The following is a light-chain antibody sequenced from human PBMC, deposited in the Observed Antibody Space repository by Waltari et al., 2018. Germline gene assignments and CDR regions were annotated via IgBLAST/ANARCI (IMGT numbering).Light chain of an antibody. J-gene: IGLJ2*01. Sequence: QSVLTQPPSASGTPGQRVTISCSGSSSHTGVSTVNCYQQFPGPAPKLLIYGVIQRPSGVPDRFSGSKSGTSASLAISGLQSEDEADYFCAAWDRSLRIVVFGGGTKLTVL. V-gene: IGLV1-44*01. CDR2: GVI. CDR1: SSHTGVST. CDR3: AAWDRSLRIVV.